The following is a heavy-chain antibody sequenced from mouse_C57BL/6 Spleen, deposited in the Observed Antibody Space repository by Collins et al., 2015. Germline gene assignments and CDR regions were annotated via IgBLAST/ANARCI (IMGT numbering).Heavy chain of an antibody. Sequence: DVQLQESGPGMVKPSQSLSLTCTVTGYSITSGYDWHWIRHFPGNKLEWMGYISYSGSTNYNPSLKSRISITHDTSKNHFFLKLSSVTTEDTATYYCAREAEEAMDYWGQGTSVTVSS. CDR2: ISYSGST. CDR1: GYSITSGYD. V-gene: IGHV3-1*01. J-gene: IGHJ4*01. CDR3: AREAEEAMDY.